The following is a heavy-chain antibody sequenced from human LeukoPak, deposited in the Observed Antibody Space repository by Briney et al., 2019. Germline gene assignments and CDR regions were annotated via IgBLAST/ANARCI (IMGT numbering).Heavy chain of an antibody. CDR2: IRYNGSNK. D-gene: IGHD3-10*01. J-gene: IGHJ4*02. V-gene: IGHV3-30*02. Sequence: GGSLRLSCAASGFTFSSYGMHWVRQAPGRGLEWVAFIRYNGSNKYYADSVKGRFTISRDNSKNTLYLQMNSLRAEDTAVYYCAKPQFYYGSGSSYFDYWGQGTLVTVSA. CDR1: GFTFSSYG. CDR3: AKPQFYYGSGSSYFDY.